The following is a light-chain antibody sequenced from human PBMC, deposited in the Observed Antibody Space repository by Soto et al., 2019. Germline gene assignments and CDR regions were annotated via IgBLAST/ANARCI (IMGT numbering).Light chain of an antibody. CDR1: QGINNL. V-gene: IGKV1-17*01. CDR2: AAF. J-gene: IGKJ3*01. Sequence: DIQMTQSPSSLSASVGDRVSITCRASQGINNLLGWYQQRPGKAPKRLIYAAFNLEGGVPSRFSGSGSGTEFTLTISTLQPEDFATYYCRQHHAFPFSFGPGTTVDVK. CDR3: RQHHAFPFS.